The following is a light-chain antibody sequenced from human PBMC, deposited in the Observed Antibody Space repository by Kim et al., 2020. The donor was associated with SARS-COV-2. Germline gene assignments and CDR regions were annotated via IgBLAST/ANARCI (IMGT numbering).Light chain of an antibody. Sequence: SASVGDRVTIPCRARQGIRNYLAWYQQKPGKVPKLLIYAASTLQSGVPSRFSGSGSGTDFTLTISSLQPEDVATYYCQKYNSAPLTFGGGTKLEI. J-gene: IGKJ4*01. CDR1: QGIRNY. CDR3: QKYNSAPLT. V-gene: IGKV1-27*01. CDR2: AAS.